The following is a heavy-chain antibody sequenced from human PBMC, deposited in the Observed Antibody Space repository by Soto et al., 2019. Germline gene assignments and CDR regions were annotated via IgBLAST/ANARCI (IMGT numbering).Heavy chain of an antibody. V-gene: IGHV4-34*01. CDR1: GGSFSGYY. D-gene: IGHD6-19*01. CDR2: INHSGST. Sequence: PSETLSLTCAVYGGSFSGYYWSWIRQPPGKGLEWIGEINHSGSTNYNPFLKSRVTISVDTSKNQFSLKLSSVTAADTAVYYCARGAVAGELDYWGQGTLVTVSS. J-gene: IGHJ4*02. CDR3: ARGAVAGELDY.